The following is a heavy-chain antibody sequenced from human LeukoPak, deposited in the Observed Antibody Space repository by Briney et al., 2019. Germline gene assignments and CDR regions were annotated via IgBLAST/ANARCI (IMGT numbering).Heavy chain of an antibody. D-gene: IGHD5-12*01. CDR3: AGTREYSGYDYWTYYFDY. J-gene: IGHJ4*02. Sequence: GGSLRLSCAASGFTVSSNYMSWVRQAPGKGLEWVSVIYSGGSTYYADSVKGRFTISRDNSKNTLYLQMNSLRAEDTAVYYCAGTREYSGYDYWTYYFDYWGQGTLVTVSS. CDR2: IYSGGST. CDR1: GFTVSSNY. V-gene: IGHV3-53*01.